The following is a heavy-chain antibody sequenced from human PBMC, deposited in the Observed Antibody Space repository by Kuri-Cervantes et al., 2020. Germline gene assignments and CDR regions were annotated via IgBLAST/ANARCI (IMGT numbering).Heavy chain of an antibody. CDR2: IDWDGDK. J-gene: IGHJ4*02. CDR3: ARAYSGSYQF. Sequence: SGPTLVKPTQTLTLTCTFSGFSLSTSGVGVGWIRQPPGKALEWLARIDWDGDKYYSTSLKTRLTISKDTSKNQVVLTMTNMDPVDTATYYCARAYSGSYQFWGQGTLVTVSS. CDR1: GFSLSTSGVG. D-gene: IGHD1-26*01. V-gene: IGHV2-70*11.